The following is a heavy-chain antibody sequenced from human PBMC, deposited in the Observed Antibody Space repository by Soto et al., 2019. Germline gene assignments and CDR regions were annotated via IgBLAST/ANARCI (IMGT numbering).Heavy chain of an antibody. CDR1: GFTFSSYS. D-gene: IGHD5-18*01. CDR2: ISSSSSYI. J-gene: IGHJ4*02. V-gene: IGHV3-21*01. Sequence: GESLKISCAASGFTFSSYSMNWVRQAPGKGLEWVSSISSSSSYIYYADSVKGRFTISRDNAKNSLYLQMNSLRAEDTAVYYCARAGGKGYSYGGPTVFWGQGTLVTVSS. CDR3: ARAGGKGYSYGGPTVF.